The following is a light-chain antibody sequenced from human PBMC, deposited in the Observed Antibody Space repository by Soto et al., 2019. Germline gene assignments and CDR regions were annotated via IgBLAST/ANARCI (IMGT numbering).Light chain of an antibody. V-gene: IGLV2-8*01. Sequence: QSALTQPPSASGSPGQSVAISCTGTSSDVGGYNYVSWYQQHPGKAPKLMIYEVNKRPSGVPDRFSGSKSGNTASLTVSGLQAEDEADYYCGSFAGPVWVFGGGTKVTVL. J-gene: IGLJ3*02. CDR2: EVN. CDR1: SSDVGGYNY. CDR3: GSFAGPVWV.